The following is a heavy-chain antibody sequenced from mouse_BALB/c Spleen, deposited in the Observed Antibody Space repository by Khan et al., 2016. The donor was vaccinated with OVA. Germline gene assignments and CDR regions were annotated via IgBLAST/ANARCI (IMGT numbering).Heavy chain of an antibody. V-gene: IGHV1S81*02. CDR3: TRGGDGGFAY. CDR1: GYTFTSYY. Sequence: QVQLQQSGAELVKPGASVKLSCKASGYTFTSYYMYWVKPRPGQGLEWIGELTPSNGGTTFNEKFKSKATLTVDKSSSTAYMQLSSLASADSAVFDCTRGGDGGFAYGGQGTLVTVSA. J-gene: IGHJ3*01. CDR2: LTPSNGGT.